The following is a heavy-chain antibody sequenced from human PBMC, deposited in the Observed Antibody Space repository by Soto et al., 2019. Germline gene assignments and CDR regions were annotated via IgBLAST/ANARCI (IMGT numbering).Heavy chain of an antibody. CDR1: GGSISSSSYY. CDR3: ARHDWIGGSGSFYSAPFDY. D-gene: IGHD3-10*01. CDR2: IFYSGST. V-gene: IGHV4-39*01. Sequence: SETLSLTCTVSGGSISSSSYYWGWIRQPPGKGLEWIASIFYSGSTYFNPSLQSRVTISVDTSKNQFSLKLSSVTAADTAAYYCARHDWIGGSGSFYSAPFDYWGQGTLVTVS. J-gene: IGHJ4*02.